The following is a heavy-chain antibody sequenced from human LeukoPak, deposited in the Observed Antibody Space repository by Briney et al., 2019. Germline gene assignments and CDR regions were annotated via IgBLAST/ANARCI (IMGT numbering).Heavy chain of an antibody. V-gene: IGHV4-59*08. Sequence: SETLSLTCTVSGGSISSYYWSWIRQPPGKGLEWIGYIYYTGSTNYNPSLKSRITISVDTSKNQFSLKLSSVTAADTAVYYCARAAVDSWVNYYYYYYMDVWGKGTTVTISS. CDR1: GGSISSYY. D-gene: IGHD6-13*01. CDR2: IYYTGST. J-gene: IGHJ6*03. CDR3: ARAAVDSWVNYYYYYYMDV.